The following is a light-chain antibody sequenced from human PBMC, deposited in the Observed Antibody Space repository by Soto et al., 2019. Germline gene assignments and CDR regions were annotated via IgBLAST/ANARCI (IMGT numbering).Light chain of an antibody. J-gene: IGKJ4*01. CDR2: DTS. CDR3: QQRYNWLT. Sequence: DIVLTPSPATLSLSHRERAPLSCRTSQSVTKYLAWYQQKPGQAPRLLIYDTSNRAPGIPARFSGSGSGTDFTLTISSLESEDSGIYYCQQRYNWLTVGGGTKVDIK. V-gene: IGKV3-11*01. CDR1: QSVTKY.